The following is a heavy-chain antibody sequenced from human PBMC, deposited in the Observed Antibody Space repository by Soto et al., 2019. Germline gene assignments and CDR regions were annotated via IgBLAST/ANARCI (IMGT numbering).Heavy chain of an antibody. CDR1: GGTFSSYT. V-gene: IGHV1-69*02. CDR2: IIPILGIA. Sequence: QVQLVQSGAEVKKPGSSVKVSCKASGGTFSSYTISWVRQDHGQGLEWMGRIIPILGIANYAQKFQGRVTISAAKSTSTAYMELSSLTSEDTAVYYCARAPNTGASFDYWGQGTLVTVSS. J-gene: IGHJ4*02. D-gene: IGHD7-27*01. CDR3: ARAPNTGASFDY.